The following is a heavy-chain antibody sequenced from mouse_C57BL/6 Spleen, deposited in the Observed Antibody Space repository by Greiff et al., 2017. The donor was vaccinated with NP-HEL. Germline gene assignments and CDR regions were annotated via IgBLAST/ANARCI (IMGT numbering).Heavy chain of an antibody. J-gene: IGHJ4*01. D-gene: IGHD2-3*01. CDR1: GYAFSSSW. CDR2: IYPGDGDT. V-gene: IGHV1-82*01. CDR3: ARRDDGFYAMDY. Sequence: QVQLKQSGPELVKPGASVKISCKASGYAFSSSWMNWVKQRPGKGLEWIGRIYPGDGDTNYNGKFKGKATLTADKSSSTAYMQLSSLTSEDSAVYFCARRDDGFYAMDYWGQGTSVTVSS.